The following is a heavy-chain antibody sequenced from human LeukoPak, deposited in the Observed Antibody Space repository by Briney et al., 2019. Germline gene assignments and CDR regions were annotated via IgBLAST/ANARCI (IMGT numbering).Heavy chain of an antibody. CDR2: ISYSGTT. CDR3: TKYYRGSTPLHFDS. D-gene: IGHD3-16*01. V-gene: IGHV4-39*01. J-gene: IGHJ4*02. Sequence: SETLSLTCTVSGGSISSRNYYWGWIRQSPGKGLEWIGSISYSGTTYYSPSLTSRVTMSVDTSKNRFSLNLKAVTAADTAVYYCTKYYRGSTPLHFDSWGQGTLVTVSS. CDR1: GGSISSRNYY.